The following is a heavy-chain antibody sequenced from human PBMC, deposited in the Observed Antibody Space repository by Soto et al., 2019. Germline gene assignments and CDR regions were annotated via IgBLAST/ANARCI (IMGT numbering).Heavy chain of an antibody. D-gene: IGHD3-22*01. Sequence: SVTVSFNASGGTFRIYAISLVRQDTGQGLEWMGGIIPIFGTANYAQKFQGRVTITADESTSTAYMELSSLRSEDTAVYYCARVAYYYDSSGYYHPPDAFDSWGQGKMVTFSS. CDR1: GGTFRIYA. CDR2: IIPIFGTA. CDR3: ARVAYYYDSSGYYHPPDAFDS. V-gene: IGHV1-69*01. J-gene: IGHJ3*02.